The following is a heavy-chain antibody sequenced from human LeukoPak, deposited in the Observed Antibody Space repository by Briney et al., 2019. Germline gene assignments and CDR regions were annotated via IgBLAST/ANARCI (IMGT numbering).Heavy chain of an antibody. J-gene: IGHJ5*02. V-gene: IGHV4-30-4*02. CDR2: IYYSGST. CDR3: ARDATPCSSTSCGWFDP. CDR1: GGSISSGDYY. D-gene: IGHD2-2*01. Sequence: SETLSLTCTVSGGSISSGDYYWSWIRQPPGKGLEWIGYIYYSGSTYYNPSLKSRVTISVDTSKNQFSLKLSSVTAADTAVYYCARDATPCSSTSCGWFDPWGQGTLVTVSS.